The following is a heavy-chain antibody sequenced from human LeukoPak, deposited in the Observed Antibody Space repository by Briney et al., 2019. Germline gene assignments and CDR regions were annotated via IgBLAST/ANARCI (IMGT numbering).Heavy chain of an antibody. CDR2: ISGSGGST. Sequence: TGGSLRLSCAASGFTFSSYAMSWVRQAPGKGLEWVSAISGSGGSTYYADSVKGRFTISRDNSKNTLYLQMNSLRAEDTAVYYCAKELLGPTRGYSGYDPYYFDYWGQGTLVTVSS. D-gene: IGHD5-12*01. V-gene: IGHV3-23*01. CDR1: GFTFSSYA. J-gene: IGHJ4*02. CDR3: AKELLGPTRGYSGYDPYYFDY.